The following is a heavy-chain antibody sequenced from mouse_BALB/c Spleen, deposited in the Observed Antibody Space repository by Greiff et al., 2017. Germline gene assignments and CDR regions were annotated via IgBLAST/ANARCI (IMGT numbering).Heavy chain of an antibody. J-gene: IGHJ4*01. Sequence: EVHLVESGGDLVKPGGSLKLSCAASGFTFSSYGMSWVRQTPDKRLEWVATISSGGSYTYYPDSVKGRFTISRDNAKNTLYLQMSSLKSEDTAMYYCAREDFENYAMDYWGQGTSVTVSA. CDR1: GFTFSSYG. CDR3: AREDFENYAMDY. V-gene: IGHV5-6*01. CDR2: ISSGGSYT.